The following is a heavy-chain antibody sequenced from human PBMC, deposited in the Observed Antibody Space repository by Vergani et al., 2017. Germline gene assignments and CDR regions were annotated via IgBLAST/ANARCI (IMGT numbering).Heavy chain of an antibody. J-gene: IGHJ1*01. CDR2: IHTGGST. V-gene: IGHV4-61*02. CDR3: ARSLPYCTSGSCPAI. CDR1: GESIRSGSHY. Sequence: QVKLQESGPGLLKPSQTLSLTCTVSGESIRSGSHYWSWIRQPAGKGPEWIGHIHTGGSTVLNPSFKSRVSISVDTSKSQFALKLNSVTVADTAVYYCARSLPYCTSGSCPAIWGQGTLVTVSS. D-gene: IGHD2-15*01.